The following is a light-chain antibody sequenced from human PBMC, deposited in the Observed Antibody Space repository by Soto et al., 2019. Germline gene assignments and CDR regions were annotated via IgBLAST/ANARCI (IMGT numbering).Light chain of an antibody. CDR2: NNN. V-gene: IGLV1-44*01. Sequence: QRVRTQPASGSTTAGQRVTISCYGSSSNIGSNTVNWYQQLPGTAPKLLIYNNNQRPSGVPDRTSGSKSATSASLAISGLQSEDEADYYCAAWDDSMNGVLFGGGTNVTVL. CDR1: SSNIGSNT. J-gene: IGLJ2*01. CDR3: AAWDDSMNGVL.